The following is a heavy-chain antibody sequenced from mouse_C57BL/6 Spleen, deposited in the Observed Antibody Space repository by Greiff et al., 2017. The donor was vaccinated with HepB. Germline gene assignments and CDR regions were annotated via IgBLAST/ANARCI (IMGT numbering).Heavy chain of an antibody. D-gene: IGHD1-1*01. J-gene: IGHJ2*01. Sequence: VQLQQSGAELVKPGASVKFSCTASGFNFTDYYMHWVKQRTEQGLEWIGRIDPEDGVTKYAPKFQGKATIPADTSSNTTYLQLSSLTSEDAAVDYCARWGTTEVAYYFDYWGQGTTLTVSS. CDR2: IDPEDGVT. V-gene: IGHV14-2*01. CDR1: GFNFTDYY. CDR3: ARWGTTEVAYYFDY.